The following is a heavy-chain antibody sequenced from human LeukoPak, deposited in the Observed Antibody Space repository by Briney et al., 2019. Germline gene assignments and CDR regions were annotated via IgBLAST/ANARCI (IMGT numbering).Heavy chain of an antibody. CDR2: ISWNSGSI. J-gene: IGHJ4*02. D-gene: IGHD1-26*01. CDR1: GFTFDDYA. CDR3: AKDMGSGSYRGGFDY. Sequence: GGSLRLSCAASGFTFDDYAMHWVRQAPGKGLEWVSGISWNSGSICYADSVKGRFTISRDNAKNSLYLQMNSLRAEDTALYYCAKDMGSGSYRGGFDYWGQGTLVTVSS. V-gene: IGHV3-9*01.